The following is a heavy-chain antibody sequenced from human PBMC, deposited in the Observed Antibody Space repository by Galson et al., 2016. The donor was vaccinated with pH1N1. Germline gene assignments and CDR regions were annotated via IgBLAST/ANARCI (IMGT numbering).Heavy chain of an antibody. V-gene: IGHV1-69*06. CDR1: GGTFGSYG. CDR3: AREDYYDTDLSDWYFDL. J-gene: IGHJ2*01. D-gene: IGHD3-22*01. CDR2: IIPILNTA. Sequence: SVKVSCKASGGTFGSYGVNWVRQAPGQGLEWMGGIIPILNTAKYAQNFQGRVTITADKSTTTAYMELSSLRSEDTAVYFCAREDYYDTDLSDWYFDLWGRGTLLTVSS.